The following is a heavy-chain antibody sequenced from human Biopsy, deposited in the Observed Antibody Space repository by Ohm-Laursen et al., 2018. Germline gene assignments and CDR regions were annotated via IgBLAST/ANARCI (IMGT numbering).Heavy chain of an antibody. D-gene: IGHD6-6*01. CDR1: GFSVSSYD. J-gene: IGHJ6*02. CDR2: ISETSSHI. Sequence: SLRLSCSASGFSVSSYDMNWVRQAPGKGLEWISYISETSSHIYDADSVRGRFTVARDIAKNSLYLQLNSLRVEDTAVYYCARADERQLVPYSFYGVDVWGQGTTVTVSS. CDR3: ARADERQLVPYSFYGVDV. V-gene: IGHV3-21*01.